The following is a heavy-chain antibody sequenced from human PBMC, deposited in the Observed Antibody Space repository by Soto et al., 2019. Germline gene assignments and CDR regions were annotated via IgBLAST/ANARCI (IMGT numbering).Heavy chain of an antibody. J-gene: IGHJ3*02. Sequence: PSETLSLTCTVSGGSISSYYWSWIRQPPGKGLEWIGYIYYGGSTNYNPSLKSRVTISVDTSKNQFSLKLSSVTAADTAVYYCARAYYYDTRGAFDIWGQGTMVTVSS. D-gene: IGHD3-22*01. V-gene: IGHV4-59*01. CDR3: ARAYYYDTRGAFDI. CDR2: IYYGGST. CDR1: GGSISSYY.